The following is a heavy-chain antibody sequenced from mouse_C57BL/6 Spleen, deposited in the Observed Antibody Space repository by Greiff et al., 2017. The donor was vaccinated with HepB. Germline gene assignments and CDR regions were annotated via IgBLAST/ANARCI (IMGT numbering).Heavy chain of an antibody. CDR2: IDPENGDT. CDR3: TTSPLYGNYFAY. J-gene: IGHJ3*01. D-gene: IGHD2-1*01. Sequence: DVKLQESGAELVKPGASVKLSCTASGFNIKDYYMHWVKQRPEQGLEWIGWIDPENGDTEYASKFQGKATITADTSSNTAYLQLSSLTSEDTAVYYCTTSPLYGNYFAYWGQGTLVTVSA. CDR1: GFNIKDYY. V-gene: IGHV14-4*01.